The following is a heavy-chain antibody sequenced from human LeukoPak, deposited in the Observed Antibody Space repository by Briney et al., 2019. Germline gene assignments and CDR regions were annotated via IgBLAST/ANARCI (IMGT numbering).Heavy chain of an antibody. V-gene: IGHV3-23*01. CDR3: AKERETVTSLYY. CDR1: GFTFSSYA. Sequence: PGGSLRLSCAASGFTFSSYAMSWVRQAPGKGLEWVSSISGSGNRTYYADSVKGRFTISRDNSKNTLYLQMNSLRAEDTAVYYCAKERETVTSLYYWGQGTLVTVSS. CDR2: ISGSGNRT. J-gene: IGHJ4*02. D-gene: IGHD4-11*01.